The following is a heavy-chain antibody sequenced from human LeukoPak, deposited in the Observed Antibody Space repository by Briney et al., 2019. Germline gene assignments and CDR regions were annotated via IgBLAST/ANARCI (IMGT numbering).Heavy chain of an antibody. CDR2: ISSSSSNI. D-gene: IGHD6-19*01. Sequence: GGSLRLSCAASGFTFTTYSMNWFGQAQGKGLEWVSSISSSSSNIYYADSVKGRFTISRDNAKNSLYLQMNSLRAEDTAVYYCAGFSGPDAFDIWGQGTMVTVSS. CDR3: AGFSGPDAFDI. V-gene: IGHV3-21*01. CDR1: GFTFTTYS. J-gene: IGHJ3*02.